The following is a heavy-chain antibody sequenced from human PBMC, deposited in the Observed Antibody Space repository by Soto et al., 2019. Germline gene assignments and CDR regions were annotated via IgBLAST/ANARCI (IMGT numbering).Heavy chain of an antibody. CDR3: AKDIGAFVVVPAAKGGVDY. CDR1: GFTFDDYA. D-gene: IGHD2-2*01. CDR2: ISWNSGSI. Sequence: GGSLRLSCAASGFTFDDYAMHWVRQAPGKGLEWVSGISWNSGSIGYADSVKGRFTISRDNAKNSLYLQMNSLRAEDTALYYCAKDIGAFVVVPAAKGGVDYWGQGTLVTVSS. J-gene: IGHJ4*02. V-gene: IGHV3-9*01.